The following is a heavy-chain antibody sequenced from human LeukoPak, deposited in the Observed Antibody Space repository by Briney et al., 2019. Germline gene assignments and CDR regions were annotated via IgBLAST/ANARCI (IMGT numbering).Heavy chain of an antibody. J-gene: IGHJ3*02. CDR1: GGSISSGDYY. CDR2: IYYSGST. V-gene: IGHV4-30-4*01. D-gene: IGHD5-12*01. Sequence: SETLSLTCTVSGGSISSGDYYWRWIRQPPGKGLEWIEYIYYSGSTYYNPSLKSRVTISVDTSKNQFSLKLSSVTAADTAVYYCARGEGGGYALDAFDIWGQGTMVTVSS. CDR3: ARGEGGGYALDAFDI.